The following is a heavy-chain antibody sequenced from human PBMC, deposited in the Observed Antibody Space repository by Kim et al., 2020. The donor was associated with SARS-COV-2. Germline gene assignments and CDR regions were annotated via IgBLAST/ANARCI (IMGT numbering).Heavy chain of an antibody. V-gene: IGHV3-21*01. D-gene: IGHD2-21*01. Sequence: GGSLRLSCAASGFTFSSYSMNWVRQAPGKGLEWVSSISSSSSYIYYADSVKGRFTISRDNAKNSLYLQMNSLRAEDTAVYYCARDPYGGDLFYYYYGTDVWGQGTTVTVSS. CDR2: ISSSSSYI. CDR1: GFTFSSYS. CDR3: ARDPYGGDLFYYYYGTDV. J-gene: IGHJ6*02.